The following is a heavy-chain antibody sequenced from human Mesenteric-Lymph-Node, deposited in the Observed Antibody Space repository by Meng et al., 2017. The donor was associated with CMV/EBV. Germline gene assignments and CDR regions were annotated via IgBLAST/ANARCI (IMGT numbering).Heavy chain of an antibody. J-gene: IGHJ4*02. CDR1: GFTFSNYW. D-gene: IGHD3-22*01. CDR3: ARREYYYDSSGYPGAFDY. Sequence: LSLTCAASGFTFSNYWMSWVRQAPGKGLEWVANIKQDETEKYYVDSVKGRFTISRDNAKNSLYLQMNSLRAEDTAVYYCARREYYYDSSGYPGAFDYWGQGTLVTVSS. CDR2: IKQDETEK. V-gene: IGHV3-7*01.